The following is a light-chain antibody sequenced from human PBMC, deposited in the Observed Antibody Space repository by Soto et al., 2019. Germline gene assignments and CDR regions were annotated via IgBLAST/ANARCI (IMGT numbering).Light chain of an antibody. Sequence: QSALTQPASVSGSPGQWITISCTGTSSDVGPYNLVSWYQHHPGKVPQLIIYETTKRPSGVSNRFSGSKSGNTASLTISGLQAEDEAHYHCSSYTGDYTLMFAGGTKLTVL. CDR2: ETT. CDR1: SSDVGPYNL. J-gene: IGLJ3*02. CDR3: SSYTGDYTLM. V-gene: IGLV2-23*01.